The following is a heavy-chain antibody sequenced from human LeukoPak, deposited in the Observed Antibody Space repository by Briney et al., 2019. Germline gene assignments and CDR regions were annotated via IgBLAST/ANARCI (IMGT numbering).Heavy chain of an antibody. V-gene: IGHV3-23*01. J-gene: IGHJ4*02. CDR3: AKASGYDSNGNY. CDR1: GFTFHRYA. D-gene: IGHD3-22*01. Sequence: PGGSLRLSCAASGFTFHRYALTWIRQAPGQGLEWVSTMTSSGDATFYADSVKGRFTMSRDNSKNTLFLQMDSLRAEDTAVYYCAKASGYDSNGNYWGQGALVIVSS. CDR2: MTSSGDAT.